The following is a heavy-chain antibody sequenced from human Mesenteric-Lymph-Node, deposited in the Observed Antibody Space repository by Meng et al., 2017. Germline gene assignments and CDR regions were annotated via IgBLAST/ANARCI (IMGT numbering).Heavy chain of an antibody. V-gene: IGHV4-61*02. D-gene: IGHD3-9*01. Sequence: SETLSLTCTVSGGSISSGNYYWSWIRQPAGKGLEWIGRFYTSWSTYYNPSLKSRVTISVDTSKNQFSLKLSSVTAADTAVYYCAGPTYYDILTGPAGFDYWGQGTLVTVSS. CDR3: AGPTYYDILTGPAGFDY. CDR2: FYTSWST. J-gene: IGHJ4*02. CDR1: GGSISSGNYY.